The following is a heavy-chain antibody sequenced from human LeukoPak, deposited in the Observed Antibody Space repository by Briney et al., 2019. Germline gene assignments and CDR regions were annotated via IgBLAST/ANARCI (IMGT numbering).Heavy chain of an antibody. CDR1: GFTFSSYG. J-gene: IGHJ4*02. D-gene: IGHD3-10*01. Sequence: GGSLRLSCAASGFTFSSYGMHWVRQAPGKGLEWVAFIRYDGSNKYYADSVKGRFTISRDNSKNTLYLQMNGLRAEDTAVYYCAKGTSDYGSGSYLLWGQGTLVTVSS. V-gene: IGHV3-30*02. CDR2: IRYDGSNK. CDR3: AKGTSDYGSGSYLL.